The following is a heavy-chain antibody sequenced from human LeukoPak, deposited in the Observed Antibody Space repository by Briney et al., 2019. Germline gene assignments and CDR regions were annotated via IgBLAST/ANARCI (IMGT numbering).Heavy chain of an antibody. CDR2: ISGSGGFT. CDR1: GFTFSSFA. Sequence: GGSLRLSCTASGFTFSSFAMTWVRQAPGKGLEWVSAISGSGGFTYSADSVKGRFTISRDNSKNTLYLQMNSLRAEDTAVYYCAKGTSYYDSGNYYMDVWGKGTTVTVSS. D-gene: IGHD3-10*01. V-gene: IGHV3-23*01. CDR3: AKGTSYYDSGNYYMDV. J-gene: IGHJ6*03.